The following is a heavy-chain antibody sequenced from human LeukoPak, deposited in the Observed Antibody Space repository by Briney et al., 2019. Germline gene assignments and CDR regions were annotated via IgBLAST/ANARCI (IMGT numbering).Heavy chain of an antibody. CDR1: GGSISSGDYY. Sequence: PSQTLSLTCTVSGGSISSGDYYWSWIRQPPGKGLEWIGYIYYSGSTYYNPSLKSRVTISVDTSKNQFSLKLSSVTAADTAVYYCARLNIVVVLNRGNWFDPWGQGTLVTVSS. CDR3: ARLNIVVVLNRGNWFDP. D-gene: IGHD2-2*01. V-gene: IGHV4-30-4*01. CDR2: IYYSGST. J-gene: IGHJ5*02.